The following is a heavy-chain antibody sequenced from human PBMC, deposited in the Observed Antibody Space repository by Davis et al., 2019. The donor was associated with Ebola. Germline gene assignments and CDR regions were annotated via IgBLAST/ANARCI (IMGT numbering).Heavy chain of an antibody. CDR2: IYYSGST. CDR3: AREGSRNDYYYGMDV. CDR1: GASISSSNYY. V-gene: IGHV4-39*02. Sequence: SETLSLTCTVSGASISSSNYYWGWIRQPPGKGLEWIGSIYYSGSTYYNPSLKSRVTISVDTSKNQFTLKLSSVTAADTAVYYCAREGSRNDYYYGMDVWGQGTTVTVSS. D-gene: IGHD6-13*01. J-gene: IGHJ6*02.